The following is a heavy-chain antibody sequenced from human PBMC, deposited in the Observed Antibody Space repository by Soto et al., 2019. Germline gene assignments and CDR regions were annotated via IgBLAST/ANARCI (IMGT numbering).Heavy chain of an antibody. CDR2: IIPIFGTI. Sequence: QVQLVQSGAEVKKPGSSVKVSCKASGGTFSSYAINWVRQAPGQGLEWMGGIIPIFGTINYAQKFQGRVTMTADECTSTAYMGLSSLRSEDTAVSSCEGLEPPTATGSTPGAREPWSPSPQYYYGMDVWGQGTTVTVSS. V-gene: IGHV1-69*12. CDR1: GGTFSSYA. D-gene: IGHD1-1*01. CDR3: EGLEPPTATGSTPGAREPWSPSPQYYYGMDV. J-gene: IGHJ6*02.